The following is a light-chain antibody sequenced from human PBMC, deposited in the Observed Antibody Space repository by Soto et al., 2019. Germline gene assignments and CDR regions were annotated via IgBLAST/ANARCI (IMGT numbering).Light chain of an antibody. Sequence: ETMMTQSPDTLSVSLGERATLSCRASQSLRSSLAWYQQKPGQAPRLLIYDASTRATGIPARFSGSGSGTDFTLTISGLQSEDFAVYYCQQYDDWLRLTFGGGTKVDIK. CDR3: QQYDDWLRLT. V-gene: IGKV3-15*01. CDR2: DAS. J-gene: IGKJ4*01. CDR1: QSLRSS.